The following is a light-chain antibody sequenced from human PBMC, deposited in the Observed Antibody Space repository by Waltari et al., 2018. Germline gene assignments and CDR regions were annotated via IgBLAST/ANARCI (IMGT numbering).Light chain of an antibody. CDR3: QQRSNWPPST. V-gene: IGKV3-11*01. Sequence: EIVLTQSPATLSLSPGERATLTCRASQSVSSYLAWYQPKPGQAPRLLIYDASNRATGIPDRFSGSGSGTDFTLTISSLEPEDFAVYYCQQRSNWPPSTFGQGTKVEIK. CDR2: DAS. CDR1: QSVSSY. J-gene: IGKJ2*01.